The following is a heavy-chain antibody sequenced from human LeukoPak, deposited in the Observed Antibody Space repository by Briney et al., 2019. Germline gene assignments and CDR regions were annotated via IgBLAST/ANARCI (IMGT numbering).Heavy chain of an antibody. CDR3: VNLGLITSLGTAY. V-gene: IGHV3-53*01. CDR2: IYSGGST. CDR1: GFTVSSNF. J-gene: IGHJ4*02. D-gene: IGHD3-10*01. Sequence: GRSLRLSCAASGFTVSSNFVSWVRQAPGKGLECVSVIYSGGSTYYADSVKGRFTISRDNAKDTLYLQMNSPRAEDTAVYYCVNLGLITSLGTAYWGQGTLVTVSS.